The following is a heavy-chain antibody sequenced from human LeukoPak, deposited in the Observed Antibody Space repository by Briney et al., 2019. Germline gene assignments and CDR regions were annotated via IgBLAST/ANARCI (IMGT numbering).Heavy chain of an antibody. CDR1: GGSISRYY. CDR2: IYYTGST. D-gene: IGHD2-21*02. V-gene: IGHV4-59*01. Sequence: SETLSLTCTVSGGSISRYYWNWIRQPPGKGLEWIGYIYYTGSTNYNPSLKNRVTISVDTSKNQFSLKLSSVTAADTAVYYCARGRWRPDYWGQGTLVTVSS. CDR3: ARGRWRPDY. J-gene: IGHJ4*02.